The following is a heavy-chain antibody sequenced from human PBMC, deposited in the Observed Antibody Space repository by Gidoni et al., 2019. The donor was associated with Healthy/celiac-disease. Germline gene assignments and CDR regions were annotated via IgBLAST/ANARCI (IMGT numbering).Heavy chain of an antibody. D-gene: IGHD2-15*01. Sequence: EVQLVESGGGLVKPGGSLRLTCAASGFPFSNAWMSWVRQAPGKGLEWVGRIKSKTDGGTTDYAAPVKGRFTISRDDSKNTLYLQMNSLKTEDTAVYYCTTVPDGYSPGGYWGQGTLVTVSS. CDR2: IKSKTDGGTT. J-gene: IGHJ4*02. CDR1: GFPFSNAW. V-gene: IGHV3-15*01. CDR3: TTVPDGYSPGGY.